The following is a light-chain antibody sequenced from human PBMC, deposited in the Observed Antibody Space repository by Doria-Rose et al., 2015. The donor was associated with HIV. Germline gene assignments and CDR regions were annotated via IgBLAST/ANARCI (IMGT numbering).Light chain of an antibody. CDR2: DGS. Sequence: LSLSPGERATPSCRASQSFSSTYLAWYQQKPGQAPSLLIYDGSTRATGIPDRFSASGSGTDFTLTINRLEPEDFALYYCHQYGTSWTFGQGTKVEI. CDR1: QSFSSTY. J-gene: IGKJ1*01. CDR3: HQYGTSWT. V-gene: IGKV3-20*01.